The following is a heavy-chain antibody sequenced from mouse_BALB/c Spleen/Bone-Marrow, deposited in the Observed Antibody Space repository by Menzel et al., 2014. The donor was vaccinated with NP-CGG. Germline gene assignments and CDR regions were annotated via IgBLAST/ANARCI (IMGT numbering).Heavy chain of an antibody. CDR1: GYTFTDYN. CDR2: INPNNGGT. J-gene: IGHJ3*01. Sequence: EVHLQQSGPELVKPGASVRISCKASGYTFTDYNMDWVKQSHGKRLEWIGDINPNNGGTIYNQKFEGKATLTVDKSPSTAYMELRSLTSEDTAVYYCARAVYYTFFAYWGQRTLVTVST. CDR3: ARAVYYTFFAY. V-gene: IGHV1-18*01. D-gene: IGHD1-1*01.